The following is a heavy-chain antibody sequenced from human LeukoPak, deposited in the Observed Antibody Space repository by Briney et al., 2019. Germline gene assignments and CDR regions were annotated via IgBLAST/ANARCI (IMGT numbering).Heavy chain of an antibody. Sequence: GGSLRLSCAASGFTVSSNYMSWVRQAPGKGLEWVSAISGSGGSTYYADSVKGRFTISRDNSKNTLYLQMNSLRAEDTAVYYCAKVPPFIVVVPAANVYFDYWGQGTLVTVSS. J-gene: IGHJ4*02. V-gene: IGHV3-23*01. D-gene: IGHD2-2*01. CDR1: GFTVSSNY. CDR3: AKVPPFIVVVPAANVYFDY. CDR2: ISGSGGST.